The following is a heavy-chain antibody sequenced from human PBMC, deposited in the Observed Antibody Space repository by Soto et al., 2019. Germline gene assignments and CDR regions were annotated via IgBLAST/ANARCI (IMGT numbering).Heavy chain of an antibody. J-gene: IGHJ4*01. CDR2: ISHDGRNR. D-gene: IGHD3-10*01. Sequence: QVQLVESGAGVVQPGGSLRLSCAASGFTFSSYGMHWVRQAPGKGLEWVSLISHDGRNRDYADSVKGRFTISRDNFNNTLFLQLNSLRPADTAVYCCFGSLSWRGYWGQGTLVTVSS. CDR3: FGSLSWRGY. CDR1: GFTFSSYG. V-gene: IGHV3-30*03.